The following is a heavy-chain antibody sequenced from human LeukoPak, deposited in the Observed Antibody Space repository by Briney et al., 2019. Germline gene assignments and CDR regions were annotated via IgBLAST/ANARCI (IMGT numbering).Heavy chain of an antibody. D-gene: IGHD3-9*01. Sequence: ASVKVSCKASGYTFTSYDINWVRQATGQGLEWIGWMNPNSGNTGYAQKFQGRVTMTRNTSISTAYMELSSLRSEDTAVYYCAILRYFDYPFDYWGQGTLVTVSS. CDR1: GYTFTSYD. CDR3: AILRYFDYPFDY. V-gene: IGHV1-8*01. CDR2: MNPNSGNT. J-gene: IGHJ4*02.